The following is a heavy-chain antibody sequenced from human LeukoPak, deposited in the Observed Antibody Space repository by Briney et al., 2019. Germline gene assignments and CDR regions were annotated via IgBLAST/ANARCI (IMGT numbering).Heavy chain of an antibody. CDR1: GYSISSGYY. J-gene: IGHJ4*02. CDR3: ARGRSV. CDR2: IYHSGST. Sequence: PSETLSLTCAVSGYSISSGYYWGWIRQPPGKGLEWIGSIYHSGSTYYNPSLKSRVTISVDTSKNQFSLKLSSVTAADTAVYYCARGRSVWGQGTLVTVSS. V-gene: IGHV4-38-2*01.